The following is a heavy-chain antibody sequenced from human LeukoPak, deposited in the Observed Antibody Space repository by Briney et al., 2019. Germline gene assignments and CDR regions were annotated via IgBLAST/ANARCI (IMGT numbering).Heavy chain of an antibody. Sequence: PGGSLRLSCAASRFTFSSYGMNWVRQAPGKGLEWVSYISSSYSTIYYAASVKGRFTISRDNAKNSLYLQMNSLRAEDTAVYYCARVSYYDSSGYYFLSYVDYWGQGTLVTVSS. D-gene: IGHD3-22*01. CDR2: ISSSYSTI. J-gene: IGHJ4*02. CDR1: RFTFSSYG. CDR3: ARVSYYDSSGYYFLSYVDY. V-gene: IGHV3-48*01.